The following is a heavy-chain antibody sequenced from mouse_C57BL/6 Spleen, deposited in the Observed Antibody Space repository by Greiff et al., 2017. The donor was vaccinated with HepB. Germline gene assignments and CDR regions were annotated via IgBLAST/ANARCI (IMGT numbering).Heavy chain of an antibody. V-gene: IGHV2-2*01. J-gene: IGHJ4*01. CDR3: ATPYAMDY. CDR1: GFSLTSYG. Sequence: VQRVESGPGLVQPSQSLSITCTVSGFSLTSYGVHWVRQSPGKGLEWLGVIWSGGSTDYNAAFISRLSISKDNSKSQVFFKMNSLQADDTAIYYCATPYAMDYWGQGTSVTVSS. CDR2: IWSGGST.